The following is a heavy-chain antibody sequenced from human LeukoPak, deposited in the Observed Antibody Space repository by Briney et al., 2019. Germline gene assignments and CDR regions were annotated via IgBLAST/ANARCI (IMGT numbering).Heavy chain of an antibody. V-gene: IGHV4-61*05. CDR2: IYYSGST. D-gene: IGHD3-10*01. J-gene: IGHJ5*02. Sequence: SETESLTCTVSGGSISSSSYYWGWIRQPPGKGLEWIGYIYYSGSTNYKPSLKSRVTISVDTSKNQFSLKLSPVTAADTAVYYCARGGYYGSGNDFRFDPWGQGTLVTVSS. CDR1: GGSISSSSYY. CDR3: ARGGYYGSGNDFRFDP.